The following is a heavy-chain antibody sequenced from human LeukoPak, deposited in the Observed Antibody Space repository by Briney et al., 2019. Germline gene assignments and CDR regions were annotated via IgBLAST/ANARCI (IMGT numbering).Heavy chain of an antibody. CDR2: ISSSSSYI. V-gene: IGHV3-21*01. CDR1: GFTFSSYS. CDR3: ARAVDTAMAYFDY. J-gene: IGHJ4*02. D-gene: IGHD5-18*01. Sequence: PGGSLRLSCAASGFTFSSYSMNWVRQAPGKGLEWVSSISSSSSYIYYADSVKGRFTISRDNAKNSLYLQMNSLRAEDTAVYYCARAVDTAMAYFDYWGQGTLVTVSS.